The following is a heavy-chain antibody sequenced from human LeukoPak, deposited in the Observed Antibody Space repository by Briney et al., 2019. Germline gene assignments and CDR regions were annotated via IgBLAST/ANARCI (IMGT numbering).Heavy chain of an antibody. Sequence: SETLSLTCTVSGGSISSYYWSWIRQPPGKGLEWIGYIYYSGSIYYNPSLKSRVTISVDTSKNQFSLKLSSVTAADTALYYCARHGRSTTTYIDYWGQGTLVTVSS. CDR2: IYYSGSI. D-gene: IGHD5/OR15-5a*01. CDR1: GGSISSYY. J-gene: IGHJ4*02. CDR3: ARHGRSTTTYIDY. V-gene: IGHV4-59*04.